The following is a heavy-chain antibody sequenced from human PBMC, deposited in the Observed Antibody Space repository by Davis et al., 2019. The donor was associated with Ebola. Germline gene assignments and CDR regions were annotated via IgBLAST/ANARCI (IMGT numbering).Heavy chain of an antibody. CDR3: ARDLPLIVVVPAAIEDGMDV. Sequence: GGSLRLSCAASGFTFSGSAMHWVRQASGKGLEWVGRIRSKANSYATAYAASVKGRFTISRDNSKNTLYLQMNSLRAEDTAVYYCARDLPLIVVVPAAIEDGMDVWGQGTTVTVSS. D-gene: IGHD2-2*01. CDR1: GFTFSGSA. V-gene: IGHV3-73*01. J-gene: IGHJ6*02. CDR2: IRSKANSYAT.